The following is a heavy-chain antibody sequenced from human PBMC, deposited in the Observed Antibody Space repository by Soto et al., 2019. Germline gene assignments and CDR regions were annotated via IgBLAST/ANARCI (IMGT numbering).Heavy chain of an antibody. CDR1: GYTFTSYG. D-gene: IGHD5-12*01. Sequence: ASVKVSCKASGYTFTSYGISWVRQAPGQGLEWMGWFSPEDGNTNYAQKFQGRVTMTEDTSTDTAYMELSSLRSEDTAVYYCATWDTYSGYDEGPFDYWGQGTLVTVSS. V-gene: IGHV1-18*01. J-gene: IGHJ4*02. CDR3: ATWDTYSGYDEGPFDY. CDR2: FSPEDGNT.